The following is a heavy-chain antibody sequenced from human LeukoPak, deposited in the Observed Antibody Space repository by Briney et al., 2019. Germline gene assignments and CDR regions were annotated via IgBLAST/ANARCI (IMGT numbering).Heavy chain of an antibody. V-gene: IGHV4-4*07. CDR2: IHTSGST. CDR1: GGSISNYH. CDR3: ARRHISSGWSFDY. J-gene: IGHJ4*02. Sequence: SETLSLTCTVSGGSISNYHWSWIRQPAGKGLEWIGQIHTSGSTNYNPPLRSRVTVSIDTPENQLSLTIRSVTAADTAIYYCARRHISSGWSFDYWGQGTLITVCS. D-gene: IGHD6-19*01.